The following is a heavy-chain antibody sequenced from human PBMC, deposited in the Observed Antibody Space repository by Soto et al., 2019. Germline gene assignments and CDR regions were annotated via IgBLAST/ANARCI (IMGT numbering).Heavy chain of an antibody. V-gene: IGHV1-24*01. CDR1: GYTLXELS. CDR2: FDPEDGET. D-gene: IGHD2-2*01. J-gene: IGHJ5*02. Sequence: ASVKVSCKVSGYTLXELSMHWVRQAPGKGLEWMGGFDPEDGETIYAQKFQGRVTMTEDTPTDTAYMELSSLRSEDTAVYYCATVFVVVPVSRSYWFDPWGQGTLVTVSS. CDR3: ATVFVVVPVSRSYWFDP.